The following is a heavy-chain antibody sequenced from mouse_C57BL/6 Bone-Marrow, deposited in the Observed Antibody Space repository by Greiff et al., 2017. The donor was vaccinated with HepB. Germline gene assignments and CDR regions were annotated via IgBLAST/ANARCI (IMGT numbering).Heavy chain of an antibody. Sequence: EVKLVESGGGLVQPKGSLKLSCAASGFSFNTYAMNWVRQAPGKGLEWVARIRSKSNNYATYYAYSVKDRFTISRDDSESMLYLQMNNLKTEDTAMYYCVRQRSNYVSYFDYWGQGTTLTGSS. D-gene: IGHD2-5*01. CDR3: VRQRSNYVSYFDY. J-gene: IGHJ2*01. V-gene: IGHV10-1*01. CDR2: IRSKSNNYAT. CDR1: GFSFNTYA.